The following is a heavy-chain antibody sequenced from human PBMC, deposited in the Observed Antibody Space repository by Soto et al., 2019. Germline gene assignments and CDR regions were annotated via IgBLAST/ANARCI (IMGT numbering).Heavy chain of an antibody. D-gene: IGHD3-22*01. Sequence: ASVKVSCKAYGSTFRCYGMHSLRQAPGQRLEWMGWINAGNGNTKYSQKFQGRVTITRDTSASTAYMELSSLRSEDTAVYYCASSGLMVIEFQHWGRGTLVTVSS. CDR2: INAGNGNT. V-gene: IGHV1-3*01. CDR3: ASSGLMVIEFQH. J-gene: IGHJ1*01. CDR1: GSTFRCYG.